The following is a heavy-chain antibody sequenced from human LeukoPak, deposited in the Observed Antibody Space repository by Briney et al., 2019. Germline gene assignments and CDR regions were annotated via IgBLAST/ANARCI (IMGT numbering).Heavy chain of an antibody. CDR1: GYTFTGYY. Sequence: ASVKVSCKASGYTFTGYYMHWVRQAPGQGLEWMGWINPNSGGTNYAQKFQGRVTMTRDTSISTAYMELSSLRSEDTAVYYCARIHYDFWSGYAFDYWGQGTLVTVSS. J-gene: IGHJ4*02. CDR3: ARIHYDFWSGYAFDY. V-gene: IGHV1-2*02. CDR2: INPNSGGT. D-gene: IGHD3-3*01.